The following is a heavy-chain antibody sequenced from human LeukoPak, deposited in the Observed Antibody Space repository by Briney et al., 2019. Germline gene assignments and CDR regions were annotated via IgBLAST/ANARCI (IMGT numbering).Heavy chain of an antibody. CDR2: IYSGGST. CDR1: GFTVSSNY. D-gene: IGHD3-3*01. J-gene: IGHJ4*02. Sequence: GGSLRLSCAASGFTVSSNYMSWVRQAQGKGLEWVSVIYSGGSTYYADSVKGRFTISRDNSKNTLYLQMNSLRAEDTAVYYCARAGGTIIGVVIPFDYWGQGTLVTVSS. CDR3: ARAGGTIIGVVIPFDY. V-gene: IGHV3-66*02.